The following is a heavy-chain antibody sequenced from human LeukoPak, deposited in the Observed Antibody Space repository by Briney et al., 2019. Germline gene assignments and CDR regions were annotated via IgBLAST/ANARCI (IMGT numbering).Heavy chain of an antibody. CDR3: AKDRRRLAVDAFDI. D-gene: IGHD6-19*01. Sequence: GGSLRLSCAASGFTFSSYAMHWVRQAPGKGLEYVSAISSNGDSTYYANSVKGRFTISRDNSKNTLYLQMGSLRAEDTAVYYCAKDRRRLAVDAFDIWGQGTMVTVSS. CDR1: GFTFSSYA. CDR2: ISSNGDST. V-gene: IGHV3-64*01. J-gene: IGHJ3*02.